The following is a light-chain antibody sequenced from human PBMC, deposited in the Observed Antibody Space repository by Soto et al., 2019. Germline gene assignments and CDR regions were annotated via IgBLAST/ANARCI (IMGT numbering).Light chain of an antibody. V-gene: IGKV1-12*01. CDR3: QQANRPPLP. J-gene: IGKJ4*01. Sequence: DIQMTQSPSSVSASVGDRVTITCRASDRINTYLAWYQQQPGKAPKLLIYASSSLQSGVPSRFSGSGSGTECTLTISNLQPEDFSNYYCQQANRPPLPFGGGTNVEIK. CDR2: ASS. CDR1: DRINTY.